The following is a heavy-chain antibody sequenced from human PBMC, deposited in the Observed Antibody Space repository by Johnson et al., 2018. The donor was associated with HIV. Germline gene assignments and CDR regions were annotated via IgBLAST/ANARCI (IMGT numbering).Heavy chain of an antibody. CDR2: ISGTGRTT. CDR3: AKERDSTSYREHDAFYI. Sequence: VQLVESGGGVVQPGRSLRLSCAASGFGFGSYAMSWVRQAPGKGLEWVSAISGTGRTTHYADSVKGRFTLSRDNSKNTLYVQMNRLRAEDTAVYYCAKERDSTSYREHDAFYIWGQGTMVSVSS. D-gene: IGHD6-6*01. J-gene: IGHJ3*02. V-gene: IGHV3-23*04. CDR1: GFGFGSYA.